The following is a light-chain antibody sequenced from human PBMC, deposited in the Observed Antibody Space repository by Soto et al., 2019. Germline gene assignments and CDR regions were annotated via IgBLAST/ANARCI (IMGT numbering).Light chain of an antibody. CDR3: GTWDSSLSTPCV. CDR1: SSNIGRNY. CDR2: DNN. Sequence: QSVLTQPPSVSAAPGQKVTISCSGSSSNIGRNYVSWYQQLPGTAPRLLIYDNNLRPSGIPDRFSGSKSGTSATLGITGLQTVDEDDYYCGTWDSSLSTPCVFGGGTKLTVL. V-gene: IGLV1-51*01. J-gene: IGLJ3*02.